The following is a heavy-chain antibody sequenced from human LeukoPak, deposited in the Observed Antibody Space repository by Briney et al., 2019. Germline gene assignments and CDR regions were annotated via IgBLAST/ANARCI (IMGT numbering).Heavy chain of an antibody. CDR3: AKGQSGYSYGYRDY. Sequence: GGSLRLSCAASGFTFSSYGMSWVRQAPGKGLEWVSAISGSGGSTYYADSVKGRFTISRDNSKNTLYLQMNSLRAEDTAVYYCAKGQSGYSYGYRDYWGQGTQVTVSS. V-gene: IGHV3-23*01. CDR1: GFTFSSYG. D-gene: IGHD5-18*01. CDR2: ISGSGGST. J-gene: IGHJ4*02.